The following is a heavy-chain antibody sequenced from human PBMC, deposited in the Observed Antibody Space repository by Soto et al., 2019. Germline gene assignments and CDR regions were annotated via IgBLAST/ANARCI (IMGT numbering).Heavy chain of an antibody. V-gene: IGHV4-31*03. CDR2: IYYSGST. CDR1: GGSISSGGYY. CDR3: ARLSEMATIGLFDY. D-gene: IGHD5-12*01. Sequence: PSETLSLTCTVSGGSISSGGYYWSWIRQHPGKGLEWIRYIYYSGSTYYNPSLKSRVTISVDTSKNQFSLKLSSVTAADTAVYYCARLSEMATIGLFDYWGQGTLVTVSS. J-gene: IGHJ4*02.